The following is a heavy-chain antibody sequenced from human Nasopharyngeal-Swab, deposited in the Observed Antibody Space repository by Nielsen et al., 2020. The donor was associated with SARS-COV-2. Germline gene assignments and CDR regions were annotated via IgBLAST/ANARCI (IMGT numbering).Heavy chain of an antibody. CDR3: ARRGKDSYGYHYYYMDV. CDR2: IYSNGGT. CDR1: GGSISAYH. J-gene: IGHJ6*03. V-gene: IGHV4-59*08. D-gene: IGHD5-18*01. Sequence: SETLSLTCSVSGGSISAYHWSWIRQPPGKGLEWIGYIYSNGGTNYNPSFKSRLTTSVDTSKNQFSLKLSSVTAEDTAVYYCARRGKDSYGYHYYYMDVWGKGATVTVSS.